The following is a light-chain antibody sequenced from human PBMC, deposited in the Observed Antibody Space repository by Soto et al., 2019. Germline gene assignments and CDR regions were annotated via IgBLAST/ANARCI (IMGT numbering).Light chain of an antibody. CDR2: SVS. J-gene: IGKJ1*01. CDR1: QSVNSN. CDR3: HQYNDWPRT. V-gene: IGKV3-15*01. Sequence: EIVMTQSPATLSVAPGERAALTCRASQSVNSNLGWYQKKPGQAPRLLLYSVSTRTNGIPARFSGSGSRTEFSLTISSLQSEDFAVYYCHQYNDWPRTFGHGTKVDIK.